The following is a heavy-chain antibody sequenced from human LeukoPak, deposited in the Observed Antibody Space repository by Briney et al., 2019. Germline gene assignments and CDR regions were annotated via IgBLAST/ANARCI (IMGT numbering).Heavy chain of an antibody. CDR3: AKEGDGDYARYFDY. CDR2: IYYSGST. CDR1: GGSISSYY. Sequence: SETLSLTCTVSGGSISSYYWSWIRQPPGKGLEWIGYIYYSGSTNYNPSLKSRVTISVDTSKNQFSLKLSSVTAADTAVYYCAKEGDGDYARYFDYWGQGTLVTVSS. D-gene: IGHD4-17*01. V-gene: IGHV4-59*12. J-gene: IGHJ4*02.